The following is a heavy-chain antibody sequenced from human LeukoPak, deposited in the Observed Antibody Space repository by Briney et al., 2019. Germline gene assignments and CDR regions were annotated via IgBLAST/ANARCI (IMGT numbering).Heavy chain of an antibody. CDR3: ARDGDGLIFPTDS. CDR1: GFTFRNFW. CDR2: IKEDASKI. V-gene: IGHV3-7*01. Sequence: GGSLRLSCAPSGFTFRNFWMSWVRQAPGKGRGWVTDIKEDASKIYYLDSVKGRFTISRDNAKNSLYLQMNSLRAEDTAVYYCARDGDGLIFPTDSRGQGTLVTVSS. D-gene: IGHD2-21*01. J-gene: IGHJ4*02.